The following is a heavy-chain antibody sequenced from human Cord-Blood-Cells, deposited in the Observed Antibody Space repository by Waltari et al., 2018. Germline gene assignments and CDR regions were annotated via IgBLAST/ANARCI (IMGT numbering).Heavy chain of an antibody. D-gene: IGHD3-16*01. J-gene: IGHJ3*02. V-gene: IGHV1-69*01. CDR3: ARVTEGDLSAFDI. Sequence: QVQLVQSGAEVKKPGSSVKVSCKASGGTFSSYAISWVRQAPGQGLEWMGGFIRICGKGAYAQKFQGRVTITADESTSTGYMELSSLRSEDTAVYCCARVTEGDLSAFDIWGQGTMVTVSS. CDR1: GGTFSSYA. CDR2: FIRICGKG.